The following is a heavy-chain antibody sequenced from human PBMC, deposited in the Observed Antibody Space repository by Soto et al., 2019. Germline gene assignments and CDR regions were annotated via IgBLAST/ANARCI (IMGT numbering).Heavy chain of an antibody. CDR3: ARRHDIWTGYSYFDY. Sequence: QLQLQESGPGLVKPSETLSLTCTVSGGSISSSSYYWGWIRQPPGKGLEWIGSIYYSGSTYYNPSLKSRVTISVDTSNNQFSLKLSSVTAADTAVYYCARRHDIWTGYSYFDYWGQGTLVTVSS. J-gene: IGHJ4*02. CDR1: GGSISSSSYY. D-gene: IGHD3-9*01. V-gene: IGHV4-39*01. CDR2: IYYSGST.